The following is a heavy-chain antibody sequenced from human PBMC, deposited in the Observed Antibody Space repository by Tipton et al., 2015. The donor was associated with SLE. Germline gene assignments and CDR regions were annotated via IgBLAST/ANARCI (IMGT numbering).Heavy chain of an antibody. CDR2: INHSGST. CDR1: GYSISSGYY. J-gene: IGHJ4*02. V-gene: IGHV4-38-2*01. Sequence: TLSLTCAVSGYSISSGYYWGWIRQPPGKGLEWIGEINHSGSTNYNPSLKSRVTISVDTSKNQFSLKLSSVTAADTAVYYCASVVDYWGQGTLVTVSS. D-gene: IGHD2-15*01. CDR3: ASVVDY.